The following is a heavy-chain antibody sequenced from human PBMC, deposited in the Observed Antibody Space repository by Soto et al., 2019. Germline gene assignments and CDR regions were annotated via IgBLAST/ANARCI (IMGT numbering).Heavy chain of an antibody. Sequence: QVQLVESGGGVVQPGRSLRLSCAASGFAFSSYGMHWVRQAPGKGLEWVAVISYDGSNKYYADSVKGRFTISRDNSKNTLYLQMNSLRGEDTAVYYCAKDPYCSSSGVDYWGQGTLVTVSS. CDR2: ISYDGSNK. V-gene: IGHV3-30*18. CDR3: AKDPYCSSSGVDY. J-gene: IGHJ4*02. D-gene: IGHD6-6*01. CDR1: GFAFSSYG.